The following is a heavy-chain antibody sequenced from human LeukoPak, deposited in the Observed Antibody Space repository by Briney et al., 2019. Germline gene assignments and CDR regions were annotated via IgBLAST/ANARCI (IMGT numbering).Heavy chain of an antibody. CDR1: GFTFSSYA. J-gene: IGHJ4*02. D-gene: IGHD3-22*01. V-gene: IGHV3-30-3*01. CDR3: ANSGSSGYYYY. CDR2: ISYDGSNK. Sequence: GGSLRLSCAASGFTFSSYAMHWVRQAPGKGLEWVAVISYDGSNKYYADSVKGRFTISRDNSKNTLYLQMNSLRAEDTAVYYCANSGSSGYYYYWGQGTLVTVSS.